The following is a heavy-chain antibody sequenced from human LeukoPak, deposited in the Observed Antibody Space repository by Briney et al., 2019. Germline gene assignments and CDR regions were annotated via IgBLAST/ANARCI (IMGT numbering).Heavy chain of an antibody. CDR3: ARAPYFESSGPL. Sequence: GGSLRLSCAASGFTFTKYWMSWVRQAPRKGLEWVANIRRDGAEKYYLDSVKGRFTISRDNAKNSVYLEMNSLRVEDSAVYFCARAPYFESSGPLWGQGTLATVSS. V-gene: IGHV3-7*01. CDR2: IRRDGAEK. J-gene: IGHJ4*02. D-gene: IGHD3-22*01. CDR1: GFTFTKYW.